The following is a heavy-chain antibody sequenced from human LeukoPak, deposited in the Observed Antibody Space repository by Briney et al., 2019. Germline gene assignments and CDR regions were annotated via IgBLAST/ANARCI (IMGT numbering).Heavy chain of an antibody. CDR1: GFTFSSHA. Sequence: PGGSLRLSCTPSGFTFSSHAMSWVRQAPGKGLEWVSGISGNGAGTYYGDSVKGRFTISRDNSKNTLYLQMNSLRAEDTAVYYCAKVSWESTNQEFDCWGQGTLVTVSS. CDR3: AKVSWESTNQEFDC. CDR2: ISGNGAGT. V-gene: IGHV3-23*02. D-gene: IGHD5-12*01. J-gene: IGHJ4*02.